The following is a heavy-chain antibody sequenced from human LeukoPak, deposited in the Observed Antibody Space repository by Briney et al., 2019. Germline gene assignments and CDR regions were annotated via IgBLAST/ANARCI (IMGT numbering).Heavy chain of an antibody. CDR2: ISSSSSYI. J-gene: IGHJ4*02. CDR1: GFTFSSYS. Sequence: GGSLRLSCAASGFTFSSYSMNWVRQAPGKGLEWVSSISSSSSYIYYADSVKGRFTISRDNAKNSLYLQMNSLRAEDTAVYYCARVDGNSGYDFLDYWGQGTLVTVPS. CDR3: ARVDGNSGYDFLDY. D-gene: IGHD5-12*01. V-gene: IGHV3-21*01.